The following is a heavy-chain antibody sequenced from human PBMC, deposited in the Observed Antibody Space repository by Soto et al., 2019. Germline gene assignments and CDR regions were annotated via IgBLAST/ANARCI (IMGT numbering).Heavy chain of an antibody. CDR2: VKDGGST. J-gene: IGHJ4*02. Sequence: QVQLQQWGAGLLKPSETLSLTCTVNGGSLTGYYWSWIRQPPGKGLEWIGEVKDGGSTNYSPSLTGRVSISADTSKNHFSLRLNSVTAADTAVYFCARGQEGIAATHWDQGALVTVSS. CDR1: GGSLTGYY. V-gene: IGHV4-34*01. CDR3: ARGQEGIAATH. D-gene: IGHD5-12*01.